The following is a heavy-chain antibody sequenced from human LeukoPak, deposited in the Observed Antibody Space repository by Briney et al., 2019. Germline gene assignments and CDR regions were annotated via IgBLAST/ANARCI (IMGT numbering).Heavy chain of an antibody. J-gene: IGHJ4*02. CDR2: IIPILGIA. CDR1: GGTFSSYA. Sequence: GASVKVSCKASGGTFSSYAISWVRQAPGQGLEWMGRIIPILGIANYAQKFQGRVTITADKSTSTAYMELSSLRSEDTAVYYCASAPYYYDSSGYYHYSSYWGQGTLVTVSS. CDR3: ASAPYYYDSSGYYHYSSY. D-gene: IGHD3-22*01. V-gene: IGHV1-69*04.